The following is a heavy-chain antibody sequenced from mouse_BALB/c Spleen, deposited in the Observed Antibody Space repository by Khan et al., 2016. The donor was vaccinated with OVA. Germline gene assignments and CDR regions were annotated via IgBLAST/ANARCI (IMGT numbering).Heavy chain of an antibody. Sequence: QVQLKESGPGLVAPSQSLSLTCTISGFSLTDYGVHWLRQPPGKGLEWLVVIWSDGSTTYNSTLKSRLIISKHNSKSQVFLKMNSLQTDDTAMYYRARQPYYHNYSMEYWGQGTSVTVSS. J-gene: IGHJ4*01. CDR2: IWSDGST. V-gene: IGHV2-6-1*01. CDR3: ARQPYYHNYSMEY. D-gene: IGHD2-10*01. CDR1: GFSLTDYG.